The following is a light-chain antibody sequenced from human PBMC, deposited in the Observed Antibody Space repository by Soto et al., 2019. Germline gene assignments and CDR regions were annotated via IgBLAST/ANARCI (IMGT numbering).Light chain of an antibody. CDR3: QQYNSYWT. J-gene: IGKJ1*01. Sequence: QVTQFPSTLSSSVGDRVTSTCRASQSISSWLAWYQQKPGKAPKLLIYDASSLESGVPSRFSGSGSGTEFTLTISSLRPDDFATYSCQQYNSYWTCGQGTKVE. V-gene: IGKV1-5*01. CDR2: DAS. CDR1: QSISSW.